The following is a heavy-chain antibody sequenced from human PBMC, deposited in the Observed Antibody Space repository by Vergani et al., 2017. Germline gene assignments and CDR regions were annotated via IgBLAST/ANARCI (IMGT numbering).Heavy chain of an antibody. D-gene: IGHD3-9*01. Sequence: QVQLVESGGGVVQPGRSLRLSCAASGFTFSSYAMHWVRQAPGKGLEWVAVISYDGSNKYYADSVKGRFTISRDNSKNTLYLQMNSLRAEDTAVYYCARDLRDDIMIGPDNMPFDSWGQGTLVTVSS. CDR3: ARDLRDDIMIGPDNMPFDS. V-gene: IGHV3-30-3*01. CDR1: GFTFSSYA. CDR2: ISYDGSNK. J-gene: IGHJ4*02.